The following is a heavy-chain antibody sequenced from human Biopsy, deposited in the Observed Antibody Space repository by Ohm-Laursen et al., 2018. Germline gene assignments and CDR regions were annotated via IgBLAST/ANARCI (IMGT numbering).Heavy chain of an antibody. D-gene: IGHD3-9*01. V-gene: IGHV1-2*02. Sequence: SSVKVSCKASGYTFAGFYLHWVRQAPGHGLEWMGWINPNSGNANYAQSFQGRLTVTRDTSISTAYMELTSLTFDDTAIYYCARVPAYPSIDGYYGLDLWGQGTTVIVSS. J-gene: IGHJ6*02. CDR3: ARVPAYPSIDGYYGLDL. CDR1: GYTFAGFY. CDR2: INPNSGNA.